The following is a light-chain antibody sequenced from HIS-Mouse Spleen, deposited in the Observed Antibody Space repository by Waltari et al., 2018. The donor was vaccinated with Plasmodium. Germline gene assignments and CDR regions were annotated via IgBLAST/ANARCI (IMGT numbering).Light chain of an antibody. J-gene: IGKJ4*01. CDR3: QQYDNLPLT. CDR2: DAS. V-gene: IGKV1-33*01. Sequence: IQMTQYPSPLSASVGDRVTITCQASQDISNYLNWYQQKPGKAPKLLIYDASNLETGVPSRFSGSGSGTDFTFTISSLQPEDIATYYCQQYDNLPLTFGGGTKVEIK. CDR1: QDISNY.